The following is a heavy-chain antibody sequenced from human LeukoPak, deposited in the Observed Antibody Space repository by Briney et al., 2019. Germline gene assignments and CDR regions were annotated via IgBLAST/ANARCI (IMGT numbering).Heavy chain of an antibody. CDR1: GFSFSTYW. CDR3: AKDKTKVTPRGLGI. J-gene: IGHJ3*02. V-gene: IGHV3-7*03. CDR2: IKQDGSQK. D-gene: IGHD4-17*01. Sequence: PGGSLRLSCAASGFSFSTYWMSWVRQAPGKGLEWLANIKQDGSQKYYVDSVKDRFTISRDNAKNSLYLQLDSLRADDTAVYYCAKDKTKVTPRGLGIWGQGTMVTVSS.